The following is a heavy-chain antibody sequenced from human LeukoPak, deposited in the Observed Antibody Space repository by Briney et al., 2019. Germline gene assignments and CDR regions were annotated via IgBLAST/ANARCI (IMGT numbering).Heavy chain of an antibody. Sequence: SETLSLTCTVSGGSISSGSYYWGWIRQPPGTGLEWIANVYYNGNTAYNPSLRSRVTISIDTSKSQFSLRLNSVTAADTAVYYCARVGWGDAAAHPNWLDPCGQGTLVTVSS. CDR2: VYYNGNT. V-gene: IGHV4-39*07. J-gene: IGHJ5*02. CDR3: ARVGWGDAAAHPNWLDP. D-gene: IGHD6-6*01. CDR1: GGSISSGSYY.